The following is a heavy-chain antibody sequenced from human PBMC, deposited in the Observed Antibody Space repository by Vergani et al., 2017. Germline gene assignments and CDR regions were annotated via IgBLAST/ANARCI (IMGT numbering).Heavy chain of an antibody. CDR3: ANWPRYYYDSSGDGAFDI. Sequence: QVQLVQSGAEVKKPGASVKVSCKASGYTFTGYYMHWVRQAPGQGLEWMGRINPNSGGTNYAQKFQGRVTMTRDTSISTAYMELSRLRSDDTAVYYCANWPRYYYDSSGDGAFDIWGQGTMVTVSS. D-gene: IGHD3-22*01. CDR2: INPNSGGT. CDR1: GYTFTGYY. J-gene: IGHJ3*02. V-gene: IGHV1-2*06.